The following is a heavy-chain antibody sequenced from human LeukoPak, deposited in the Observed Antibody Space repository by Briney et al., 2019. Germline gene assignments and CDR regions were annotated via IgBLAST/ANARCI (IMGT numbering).Heavy chain of an antibody. Sequence: PGGSLRLSCAASGFTFSSYWMSWVRQAPGKGLEWVANVKQDESEKYYVDSVKGRFTISRDNAKDSLYLQMNSLRAEDTAVYYCARAMIRGLQADAFDIGGQGTMVTVSS. CDR1: GFTFSSYW. D-gene: IGHD3-10*01. V-gene: IGHV3-7*01. J-gene: IGHJ3*02. CDR3: ARAMIRGLQADAFDI. CDR2: VKQDESEK.